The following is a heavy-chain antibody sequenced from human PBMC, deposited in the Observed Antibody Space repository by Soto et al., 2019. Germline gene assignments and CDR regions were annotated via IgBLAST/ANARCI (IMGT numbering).Heavy chain of an antibody. Sequence: ASVKVSCKASGGTFSSYAISWVRQAPGQGLEWMGGIIPIFGTANYAQKFQGRVTITADESTSTAYMELSSLRSEDTAVYYCASLNYDSSGYSHYYGMDVWGQGTTVTVSS. J-gene: IGHJ6*02. CDR1: GGTFSSYA. CDR3: ASLNYDSSGYSHYYGMDV. CDR2: IIPIFGTA. V-gene: IGHV1-69*13. D-gene: IGHD3-22*01.